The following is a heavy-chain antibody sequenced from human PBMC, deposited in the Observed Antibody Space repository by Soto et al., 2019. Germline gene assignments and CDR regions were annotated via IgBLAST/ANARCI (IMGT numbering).Heavy chain of an antibody. V-gene: IGHV4-39*01. Sequence: QLQLQESGPGLVKPSETLSLTCTVSGGSISSSSYYWGWIRQPPGKGLEWIGCIYDSGSTYYNPSLKSGVTIPGDPSKNQFPLQLSSVTAADTAVYYGARHGKQDIVVVPAAIAYFDYWGQGTLVTVSA. CDR3: ARHGKQDIVVVPAAIAYFDY. CDR2: IYDSGST. D-gene: IGHD2-2*02. J-gene: IGHJ4*02. CDR1: GGSISSSSYY.